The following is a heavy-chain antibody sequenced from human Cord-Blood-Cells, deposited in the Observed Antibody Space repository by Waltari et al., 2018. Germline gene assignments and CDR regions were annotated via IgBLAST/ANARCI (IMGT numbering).Heavy chain of an antibody. D-gene: IGHD1-26*01. CDR2: ISSSSSYI. CDR1: GFTFSSYS. V-gene: IGHV3-21*01. Sequence: EVQLVESGGGLVKPGGSLRLSCAASGFTFSSYSMTWVRQPPGKGLEWVSSISSSSSYIYDADSVKGRFTISRDNAKNSLYLQMNSLRAEDTAVYYCARDGTPGEWELLKWFDPWGQGTLVTVSS. J-gene: IGHJ5*02. CDR3: ARDGTPGEWELLKWFDP.